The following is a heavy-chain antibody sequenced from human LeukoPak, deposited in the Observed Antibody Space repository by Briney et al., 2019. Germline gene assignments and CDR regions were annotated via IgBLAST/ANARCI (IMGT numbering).Heavy chain of an antibody. CDR3: ARENNAGGGSSHYGMDV. CDR2: ISSNGGST. V-gene: IGHV3-64*01. J-gene: IGHJ6*02. D-gene: IGHD2-15*01. Sequence: GGSLRLSCAASGFTFSSYAMHWVRQAPGKGLEYVSAISSNGGSTYYANSVKGRFTIPRDNSKNTLYLQMGSLRAEDMAVYYCARENNAGGGSSHYGMDVWGQGTTVTVSS. CDR1: GFTFSSYA.